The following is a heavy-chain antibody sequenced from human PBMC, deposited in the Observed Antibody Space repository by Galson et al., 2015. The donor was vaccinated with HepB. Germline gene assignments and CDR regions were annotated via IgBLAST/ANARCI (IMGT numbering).Heavy chain of an antibody. Sequence: SVKVSCKASGYNFITFGISWVRQAPGQGLEWMGWISGYNGNTNYAQKFQGRVTMTIDTSTRTINMELRSLRSDDTAVYYCARDEPVVPAAGIDYWGQGTLVTVSS. V-gene: IGHV1-18*04. J-gene: IGHJ4*02. CDR1: GYNFITFG. CDR3: ARDEPVVPAAGIDY. CDR2: ISGYNGNT. D-gene: IGHD6-13*01.